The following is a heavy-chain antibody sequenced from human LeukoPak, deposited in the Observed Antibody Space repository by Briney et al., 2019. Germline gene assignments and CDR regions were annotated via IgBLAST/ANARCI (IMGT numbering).Heavy chain of an antibody. CDR3: AREGPPHCSSTSCYFAEFEQLVTSLNY. CDR2: INPNSGGT. Sequence: ASVKVSCKASGYTFTGYYMHWVRQAPGQGLEWMGWINPNSGGTNYAQKFQGRVTMTRDTSISTAYMELSRLRSDDTAVYYCAREGPPHCSSTSCYFAEFEQLVTSLNYWGQGTLVTVSS. J-gene: IGHJ4*02. CDR1: GYTFTGYY. V-gene: IGHV1-2*02. D-gene: IGHD2-2*01.